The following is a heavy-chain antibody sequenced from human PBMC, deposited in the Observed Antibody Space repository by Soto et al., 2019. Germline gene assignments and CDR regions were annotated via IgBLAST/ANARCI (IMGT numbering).Heavy chain of an antibody. CDR2: ISAYNGNT. CDR3: ASGNCISTSCHPRYGMDV. CDR1: GYTFTSYG. Sequence: ASVKVSCKASGYTFTSYGISWVRQAPGQGLEWMGWISAYNGNTNYAQKLQGRVTMTTDTSTSTAYMELRSLRSDDTAVYYCASGNCISTSCHPRYGMDVWGQGTAVTVS. V-gene: IGHV1-18*01. J-gene: IGHJ6*02. D-gene: IGHD2-2*01.